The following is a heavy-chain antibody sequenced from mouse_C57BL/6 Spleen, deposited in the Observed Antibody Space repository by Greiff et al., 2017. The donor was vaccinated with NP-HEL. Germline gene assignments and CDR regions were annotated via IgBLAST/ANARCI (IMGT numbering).Heavy chain of an antibody. V-gene: IGHV2-6*01. D-gene: IGHD1-1*01. CDR1: GFSLTSYG. CDR3: ASYYGSSRFAY. CDR2: IWGVGST. J-gene: IGHJ3*01. Sequence: QVQLKESGPGLVAPSQSLTITCTVSGFSLTSYGVDWVRQSPGKGLEWLGVIWGVGSTNYNSALKSRLSISKDNSKSQVFLKMNSLQTDDTAMYYCASYYGSSRFAYWGQGTLVTVSA.